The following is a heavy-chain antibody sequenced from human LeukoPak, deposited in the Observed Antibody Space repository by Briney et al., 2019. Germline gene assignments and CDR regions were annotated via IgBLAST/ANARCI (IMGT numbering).Heavy chain of an antibody. CDR1: GYSISSGYY. CDR2: IYHSGST. V-gene: IGHV4-38-2*02. CDR3: AREGPWLVDY. D-gene: IGHD6-19*01. Sequence: SETLYLTCTVSGYSISSGYYWGWIRQPPGKGLEWIGSIYHSGSTYYNPSLKSRVTISVDTSKNQFSLKLSSVTAADTAVYYCAREGPWLVDYWGQGTLVTVSS. J-gene: IGHJ4*02.